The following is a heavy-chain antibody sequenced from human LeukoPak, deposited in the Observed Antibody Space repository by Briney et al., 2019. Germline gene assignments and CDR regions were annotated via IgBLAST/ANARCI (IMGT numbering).Heavy chain of an antibody. CDR1: GGSISSYY. CDR3: ARVRTGYCSSTSCRGWFDP. J-gene: IGHJ5*02. CDR2: IYTSGST. D-gene: IGHD2-2*01. Sequence: PETLSLTCTVSGGSISSYYWSRIRQPAGKGLEWIGRIYTSGSTNYNPSLKSRVTMSVDTSKNQFSLKLSSVTAADTAVYYCARVRTGYCSSTSCRGWFDPWGQGTLVTVSS. V-gene: IGHV4-4*07.